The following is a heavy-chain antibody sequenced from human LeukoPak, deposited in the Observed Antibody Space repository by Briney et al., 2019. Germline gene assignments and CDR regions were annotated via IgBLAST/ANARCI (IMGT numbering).Heavy chain of an antibody. CDR3: ARDPDYRGSQPHGCFDY. D-gene: IGHD3-16*01. Sequence: GGSLRLSCAASRFTFSDYWMSWVRQAPGKGLEWVAYIKRDGSDIYYVDSVKGRFIISRDNAKNSLYLQMNSLRAEDTAVYYCARDPDYRGSQPHGCFDYWGQGTLVTVSS. CDR2: IKRDGSDI. J-gene: IGHJ4*02. CDR1: RFTFSDYW. V-gene: IGHV3-7*01.